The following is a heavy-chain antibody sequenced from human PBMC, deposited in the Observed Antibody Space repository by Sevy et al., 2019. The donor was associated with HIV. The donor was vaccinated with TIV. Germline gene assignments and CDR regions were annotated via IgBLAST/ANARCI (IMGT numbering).Heavy chain of an antibody. CDR2: INHSGST. D-gene: IGHD2-2*01. V-gene: IGHV4-34*01. J-gene: IGHJ5*02. CDR1: GGSFSGYY. Sequence: SETLSLTCAVHGGSFSGYYWNWIRQPPGKGLEWIGEINHSGSTNYNPSLKSRVTISVDTSKNQFPLKLSSVTAADTAVYYWARSPPIVVVPGAPSWFDPWGQGTLVTVSS. CDR3: ARSPPIVVVPGAPSWFDP.